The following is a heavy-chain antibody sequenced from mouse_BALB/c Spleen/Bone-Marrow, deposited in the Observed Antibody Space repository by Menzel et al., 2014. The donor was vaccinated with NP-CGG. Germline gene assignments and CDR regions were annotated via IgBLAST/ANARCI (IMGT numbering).Heavy chain of an antibody. J-gene: IGHJ3*01. Sequence: EVKLVESGGGLVQPGGSLKLSCATSGFTFSDYYMYWVRQTPEKRLEWVAYISNGGGSTYYPDTAKGRFTISRDNAKNTLYLQMSRLKFEDTAMYYCASTYYGNPFAYWGQGTLVTVSA. CDR3: ASTYYGNPFAY. CDR1: GFTFSDYY. V-gene: IGHV5-12*02. D-gene: IGHD2-10*01. CDR2: ISNGGGST.